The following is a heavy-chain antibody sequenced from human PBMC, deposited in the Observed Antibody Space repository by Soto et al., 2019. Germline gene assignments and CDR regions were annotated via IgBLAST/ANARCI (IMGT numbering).Heavy chain of an antibody. J-gene: IGHJ6*02. Sequence: GGSLRLSCAASGFTFSSYGMHWVRQAPGKGLEWVAVIWYDGSNKYYADSVKGRFTISRDNSKNTLYLQMNSLRAEDTAVYYCARDNYYGSRSYGWGNYYYYYGMDVWGQGTTVTVSS. CDR2: IWYDGSNK. CDR1: GFTFSSYG. V-gene: IGHV3-33*01. CDR3: ARDNYYGSRSYGWGNYYYYYGMDV. D-gene: IGHD3-10*01.